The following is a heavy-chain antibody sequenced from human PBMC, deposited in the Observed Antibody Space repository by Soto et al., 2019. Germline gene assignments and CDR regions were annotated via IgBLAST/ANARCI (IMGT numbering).Heavy chain of an antibody. V-gene: IGHV4-39*01. CDR1: GGPLSSYWYL. J-gene: IGHJ5*02. D-gene: IGHD3-16*01. CDR2: IYYSGST. Sequence: PSETPSPPRPVSGGPLSSYWYLRGRIPPPPGKGLEWIGSIYYSGSTYYNPSLKSRVTISVDTSKNQFSLKLSSVTAADTAVYYCARHGSLYDYDMGFDPWGQGTLVTVSS. CDR3: ARHGSLYDYDMGFDP.